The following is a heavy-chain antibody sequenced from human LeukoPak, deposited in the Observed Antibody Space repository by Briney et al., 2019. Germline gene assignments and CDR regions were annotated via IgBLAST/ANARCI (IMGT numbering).Heavy chain of an antibody. V-gene: IGHV3-23*01. CDR3: ASPGIAAAGTPAFDY. CDR1: GFTFSSYA. CDR2: ISGSGGST. Sequence: GGSLRLSWAASGFTFSSYAMSWVRQAPGKGLEWVSAISGSGGSTYYADSVKGRFTISRDNSKNTLYLQMNSLRAEDTAVYYCASPGIAAAGTPAFDYWGQGTLVTVSS. J-gene: IGHJ4*02. D-gene: IGHD6-13*01.